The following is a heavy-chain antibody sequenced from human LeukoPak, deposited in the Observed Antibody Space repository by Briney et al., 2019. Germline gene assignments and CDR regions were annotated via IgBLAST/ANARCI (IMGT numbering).Heavy chain of an antibody. CDR1: GCSISSHY. D-gene: IGHD3-9*01. CDR2: IYYSGSN. V-gene: IGHV4-59*11. CDR3: ARGRSSVWLGFDY. J-gene: IGHJ4*02. Sequence: PSETLSLTCTVSGCSISSHYWSWLRQPPGKGLEWVGYIYYSGSNNYNPSLERRVIISLDTSKNQFSLKLTSVTAADAAVYYCARGRSSVWLGFDYWGQGTLVTVSS.